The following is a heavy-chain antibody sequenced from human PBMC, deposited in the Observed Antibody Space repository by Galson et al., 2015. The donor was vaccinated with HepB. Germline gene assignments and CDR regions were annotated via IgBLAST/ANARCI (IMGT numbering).Heavy chain of an antibody. J-gene: IGHJ4*02. V-gene: IGHV3-74*01. D-gene: IGHD1-26*01. CDR2: INGNGSIT. Sequence: SLRLSCAASGFTFSNYWMRWVRQAPGKGLVWVSRINGNGSITTYADSVKGRFTISRDNAKNTLHLQMDGLRADDTAVYYCSRSRYSGSYSDCWGQGTLVTVSS. CDR1: GFTFSNYW. CDR3: SRSRYSGSYSDC.